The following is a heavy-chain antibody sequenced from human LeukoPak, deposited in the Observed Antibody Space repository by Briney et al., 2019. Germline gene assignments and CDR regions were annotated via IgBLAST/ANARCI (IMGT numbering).Heavy chain of an antibody. CDR3: ARDMPKSGWFLGRDYFDY. Sequence: GGSLRLSCAASGFSFSSYEMNWVRQAPGKGLEWVSYISSSGTSMYYADFVKGRFTMSRDNSKNSLSLQMNSLRAEDSAMYYCARDMPKSGWFLGRDYFDYWGQGTLVTVSS. CDR2: ISSSGTSM. CDR1: GFSFSSYE. V-gene: IGHV3-48*03. D-gene: IGHD6-19*01. J-gene: IGHJ4*02.